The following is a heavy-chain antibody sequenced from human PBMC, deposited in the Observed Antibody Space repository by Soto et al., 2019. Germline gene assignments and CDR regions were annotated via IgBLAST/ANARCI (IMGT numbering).Heavy chain of an antibody. CDR1: GFTFSSYW. D-gene: IGHD3-3*01. CDR3: ARGNYDFWSGYTYNWFDP. Sequence: GGSLRLSCAASGFTFSSYWMHWARQAPGKGLVWVSRINSDGSSTSYADSVKGRFTISRDNAKNTLYLQMNSLRAEDTAVYYCARGNYDFWSGYTYNWFDPWGQGTLVTVSS. CDR2: INSDGSST. J-gene: IGHJ5*02. V-gene: IGHV3-74*01.